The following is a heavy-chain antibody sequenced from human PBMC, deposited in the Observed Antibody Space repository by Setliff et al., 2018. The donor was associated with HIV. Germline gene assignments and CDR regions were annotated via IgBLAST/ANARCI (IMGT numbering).Heavy chain of an antibody. CDR2: INPTGGST. D-gene: IGHD1-26*01. Sequence: ASVKVSCKPSGYSFTNHYMHWVRQAPGQGLEWMGVINPTGGSTRNIQKFQGRVAMTRDTAISTAYMELNGLRSDDTAAYYCARPLNSYQWELQGYGMDVWGQGTTVTVSS. V-gene: IGHV1-46*01. J-gene: IGHJ6*02. CDR1: GYSFTNHY. CDR3: ARPLNSYQWELQGYGMDV.